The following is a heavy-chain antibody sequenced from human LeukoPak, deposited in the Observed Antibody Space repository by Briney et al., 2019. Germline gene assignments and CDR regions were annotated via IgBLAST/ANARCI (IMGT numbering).Heavy chain of an antibody. V-gene: IGHV3-9*01. J-gene: IGHJ4*02. CDR2: ISWNSDII. Sequence: GGSLRLSCAASGFTFNDYAMHWVRQAPGKGLEWVSGISWNSDIIGYADSVKGRFTISRDNAKSSLYLQMNSLRAEDTAVYYCARGDITIFGVVTYFDYWGQGTLVTVSS. CDR1: GFTFNDYA. CDR3: ARGDITIFGVVTYFDY. D-gene: IGHD3-3*01.